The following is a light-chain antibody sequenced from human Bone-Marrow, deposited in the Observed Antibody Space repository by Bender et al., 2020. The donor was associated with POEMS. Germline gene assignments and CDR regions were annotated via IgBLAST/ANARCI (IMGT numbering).Light chain of an antibody. V-gene: IGLV1-44*01. J-gene: IGLJ3*02. Sequence: SGTSSNFGNNAANWYQHVPGTAPKLLIYSNNQRSSGVPDRFSASTSGTSASLAISGLHSDDEAEYYWSSWDDSLNGWVFGGGTKLTV. CDR3: SSWDDSLNGWV. CDR2: SNN. CDR1: SSNFGNNA.